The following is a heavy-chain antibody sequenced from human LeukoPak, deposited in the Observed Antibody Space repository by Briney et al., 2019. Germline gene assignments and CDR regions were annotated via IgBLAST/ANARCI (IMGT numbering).Heavy chain of an antibody. J-gene: IGHJ6*03. CDR3: ARDRYYYMDV. CDR1: GGSISSYY. V-gene: IGHV4-59*01. Sequence: SETLSLTCTVSGGSISSYYWSWIRQPPGKGLEWIGCIYYSGSTNYNPSFKSRVIISVDTSKNQFSLKLSSVTAADTAVYYCARDRYYYMDVWGKGTTVTVSS. CDR2: IYYSGST.